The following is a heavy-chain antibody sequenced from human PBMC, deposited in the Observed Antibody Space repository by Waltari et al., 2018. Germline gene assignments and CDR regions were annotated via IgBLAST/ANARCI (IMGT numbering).Heavy chain of an antibody. D-gene: IGHD2-15*01. CDR3: ARGLLFDAFDI. J-gene: IGHJ3*02. CDR1: GFTFSSYD. CDR2: SGTAGDT. V-gene: IGHV3-13*01. Sequence: EVQLVESGGGLVQTGGSLRLSCAASGFTFSSYDMHWVRQATGKGLGWVSASGTAGDTYYPGSVKGRFTISREKAKNSLYLQMNSLRAGDTAVYYCARGLLFDAFDIWGQGTMVTVSS.